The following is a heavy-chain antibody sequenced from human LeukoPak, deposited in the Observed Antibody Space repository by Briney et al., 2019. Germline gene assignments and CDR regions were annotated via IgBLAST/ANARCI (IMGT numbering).Heavy chain of an antibody. Sequence: GGSLRLSYAASGVTLSTYWMSWVRQAPGKGLEWVAIIKQDGSEKYYVDSVKGRFTISRDNAKNSLYLQMNSLRAEDTAVYYCAGSGGWLLHYWGQGTLVTVSS. CDR1: GVTLSTYW. CDR2: IKQDGSEK. CDR3: AGSGGWLLHY. J-gene: IGHJ4*02. V-gene: IGHV3-7*01. D-gene: IGHD6-19*01.